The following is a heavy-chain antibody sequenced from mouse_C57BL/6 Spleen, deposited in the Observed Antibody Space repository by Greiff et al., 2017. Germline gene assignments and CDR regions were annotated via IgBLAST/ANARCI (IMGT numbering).Heavy chain of an antibody. CDR1: GYTFTDYE. CDR3: TSEAVVCSYCAMDY. Sequence: QVQLQQSGAELVRPGASVTLSCKASGYTFTDYEMHWVKQTPVHGLEWIGAIDPETGGTAYNQKFKGKATLTADKSSSPAYLYLRSLTSEDSAVYYCTSEAVVCSYCAMDYWGQGTSVTVAS. CDR2: IDPETGGT. J-gene: IGHJ4*01. D-gene: IGHD1-1*01. V-gene: IGHV1-15*01.